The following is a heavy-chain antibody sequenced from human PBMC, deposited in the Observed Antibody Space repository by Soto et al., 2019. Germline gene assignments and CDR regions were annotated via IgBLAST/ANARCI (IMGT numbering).Heavy chain of an antibody. V-gene: IGHV1-2*02. J-gene: IGHJ3*01. CDR2: INPDNGDT. CDR3: AKPLGDDAFDV. CDR1: GYSFTHYF. Sequence: ASVKGSCQGAGYSFTHYFMHWGRQAPGQGLEWMGWINPDNGDTKYAQMFQDRVTMTRDTSITTVYVELSSLISDDTAVYFCAKPLGDDAFDVWGQGTVVTVSS. D-gene: IGHD3-16*01.